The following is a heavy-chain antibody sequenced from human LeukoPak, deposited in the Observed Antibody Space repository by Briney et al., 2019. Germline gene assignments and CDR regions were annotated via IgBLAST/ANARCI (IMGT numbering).Heavy chain of an antibody. CDR2: IKQDGSEK. CDR3: ARQRYHDS. CDR1: GFTFSSYW. V-gene: IGHV3-7*01. D-gene: IGHD2-2*01. Sequence: QPGGALRLSCATSGFTFSSYWMSWVRQAPGKGLEWVANIKQDGSEKNYLDSVKGRFTISRDNAKNSLYLQMNSLRAEDTAVYYCARQRYHDSWGQGTLVTVSS. J-gene: IGHJ4*02.